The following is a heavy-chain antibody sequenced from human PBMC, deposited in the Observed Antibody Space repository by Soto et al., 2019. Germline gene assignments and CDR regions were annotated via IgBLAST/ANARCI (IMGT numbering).Heavy chain of an antibody. CDR3: ARVRNWNYPRWFDP. CDR1: DGSISSSY. Sequence: AETLSLACTDSDGSISSSYWSLIRQPPGKGLDWIGYIYYSGSTNYNPSLKSRVTISVDTSRNQFSLKLSSVTAADTAVYYCARVRNWNYPRWFDPWGQGTMVTVSS. CDR2: IYYSGST. J-gene: IGHJ5*02. V-gene: IGHV4-59*01. D-gene: IGHD1-7*01.